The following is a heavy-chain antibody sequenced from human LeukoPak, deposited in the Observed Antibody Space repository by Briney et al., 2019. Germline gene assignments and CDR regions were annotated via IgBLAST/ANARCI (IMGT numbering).Heavy chain of an antibody. CDR3: ASTYGSGSYGSDY. CDR2: INHSGST. D-gene: IGHD3-10*01. Sequence: SETLSLTWAVYGGSFSGYYWSWIRQPPGKGLEWIGEINHSGSTNYNPSLKSRVTISVDTSKNQFSLKLSSVTAADTAVYYCASTYGSGSYGSDYWGQGTLVTVSS. J-gene: IGHJ4*02. V-gene: IGHV4-34*01. CDR1: GGSFSGYY.